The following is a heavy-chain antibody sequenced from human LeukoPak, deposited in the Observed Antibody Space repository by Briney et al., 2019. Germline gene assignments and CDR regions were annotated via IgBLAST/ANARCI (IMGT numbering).Heavy chain of an antibody. V-gene: IGHV3-53*01. D-gene: IGHD3-22*01. CDR2: IYSGGST. CDR1: GFTFSNAW. Sequence: GGFLRLSCAASGFTFSNAWMSWVRQAPGKGLQWVSVIYSGGSTYYADSVKGRFTISRDKSKKTLYLKMNSLRAEDTAVYYCARQDRYRYYYDSSGHISHWGQGTLVTVSS. J-gene: IGHJ1*01. CDR3: ARQDRYRYYYDSSGHISH.